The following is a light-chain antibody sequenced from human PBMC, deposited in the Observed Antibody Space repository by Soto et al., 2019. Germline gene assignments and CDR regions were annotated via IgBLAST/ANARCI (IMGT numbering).Light chain of an antibody. CDR1: QSVSTDY. CDR2: RAS. Sequence: EVVLTQSPGTLSVSPGEGGTLSCRASQSVSTDYLAWYQQKPGHTPRLLIYRASTRTTGVPQRFSASGSGTEFSLTISRLEPEDFGVYYCQYYGGSSFTFGGGTKVDIK. CDR3: QYYGGSSFT. J-gene: IGKJ4*01. V-gene: IGKV3-20*01.